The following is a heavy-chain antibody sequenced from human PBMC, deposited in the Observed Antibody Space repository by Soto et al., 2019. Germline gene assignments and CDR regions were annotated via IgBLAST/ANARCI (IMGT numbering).Heavy chain of an antibody. CDR1: GITFSNHW. D-gene: IGHD6-19*01. Sequence: EVHLVESGGGLVQSGGSLRLSCAASGITFSNHWMTWVRQAPGKGLEWVASVKQDGSEIYYGDSVKGRFTISRDNAKNSLFLQLNSLRAEDTAMYYCARDPGISSGWYYFDYWGQGTLVTVSS. CDR3: ARDPGISSGWYYFDY. J-gene: IGHJ4*02. V-gene: IGHV3-7*05. CDR2: VKQDGSEI.